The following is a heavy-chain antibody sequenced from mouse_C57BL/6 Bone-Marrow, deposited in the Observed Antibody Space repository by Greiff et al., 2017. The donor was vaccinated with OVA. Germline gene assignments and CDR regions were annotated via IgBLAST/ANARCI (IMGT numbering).Heavy chain of an antibody. CDR3: ARERGLYGNYGGWYFDV. Sequence: VQLQQSGAELARPVASVKLSCKASGYTFTSYGISWVKQRTGQGLEWIGEIYPRSGNTYYNEKFKGKATLTADKSSSTAYMELRSLTSEDSAVYFCARERGLYGNYGGWYFDVWGTGTTVTVSS. V-gene: IGHV1-81*01. CDR2: IYPRSGNT. CDR1: GYTFTSYG. J-gene: IGHJ1*03. D-gene: IGHD2-1*01.